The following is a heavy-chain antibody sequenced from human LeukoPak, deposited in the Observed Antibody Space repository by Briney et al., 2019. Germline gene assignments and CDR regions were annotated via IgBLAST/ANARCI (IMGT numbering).Heavy chain of an antibody. CDR3: AKTGGYYDFWSPMGY. Sequence: PGGSLRLSCAASGFTFSSYAMSWVRQAPGKGLEWVSAISGSGGSTYYADSVKGRFTISRDNSKNTLYLQMSSLRAEDTAVYYCAKTGGYYDFWSPMGYWGQGTLVTVSS. V-gene: IGHV3-23*01. D-gene: IGHD3-3*01. CDR2: ISGSGGST. CDR1: GFTFSSYA. J-gene: IGHJ4*02.